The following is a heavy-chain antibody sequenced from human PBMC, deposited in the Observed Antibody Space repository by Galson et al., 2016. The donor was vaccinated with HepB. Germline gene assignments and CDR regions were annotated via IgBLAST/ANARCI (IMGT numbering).Heavy chain of an antibody. V-gene: IGHV1-2*02. J-gene: IGHJ4*02. CDR3: AKRVCRRASCHLLN. CDR2: INPDSGGT. CDR1: GYTFTDYY. D-gene: IGHD2-2*01. Sequence: SVKVSCKASGYTFTDYYIHWVRQAPGQGLEWMGWINPDSGGTNYAQKFQGRVTLTRDTSISTAYMALGRLRSDDTAVNYCAKRVCRRASCHLLNWGQGTLVTVSS.